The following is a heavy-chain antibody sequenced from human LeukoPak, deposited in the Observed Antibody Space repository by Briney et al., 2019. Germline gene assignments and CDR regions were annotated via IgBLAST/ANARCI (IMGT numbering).Heavy chain of an antibody. V-gene: IGHV4-39*07. CDR3: AREREYYYDSSAGFDY. CDR1: GVFINSNTYS. CDR2: INHSGST. D-gene: IGHD3-22*01. Sequence: SETLSLACTVSGVFINSNTYSWGWIRQPPGKGLEWIGEINHSGSTNYNPSLKSRVTISVDTSKNQFSLKLSSVTAADTAVYYCAREREYYYDSSAGFDYWGQGTLVTVSS. J-gene: IGHJ4*02.